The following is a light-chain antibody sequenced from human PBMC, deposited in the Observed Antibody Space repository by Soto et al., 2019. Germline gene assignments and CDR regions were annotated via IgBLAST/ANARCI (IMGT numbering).Light chain of an antibody. CDR1: SIDVGGYNS. J-gene: IGLJ1*01. CDR2: AVS. CDR3: SSIASVRTDA. Sequence: QSVLTQPASVSGSPGQSITISCTGTSIDVGGYNSVSWYQQHPGKAPKLLIYAVSNRPSGVSHRFSGSKSGDTASLTISGLQAEDEADYYCSSIASVRTDAFGTGTKVTVL. V-gene: IGLV2-14*01.